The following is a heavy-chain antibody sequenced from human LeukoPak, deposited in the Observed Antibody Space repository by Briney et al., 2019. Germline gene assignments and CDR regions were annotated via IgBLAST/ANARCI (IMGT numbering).Heavy chain of an antibody. CDR2: ISGSGGST. CDR3: AKGQSPTTYDYGDYEGGTYYYYYMDV. Sequence: AGGSLRLSCAASGFTFSSYAMSWVRQAPGKGLEWVSAISGSGGSTYYADSVKGRFTISRDNSKNTLYLQMNSLRAEDTAVYYCAKGQSPTTYDYGDYEGGTYYYYYMDVWGKGTTVTVSS. D-gene: IGHD4-17*01. J-gene: IGHJ6*03. CDR1: GFTFSSYA. V-gene: IGHV3-23*01.